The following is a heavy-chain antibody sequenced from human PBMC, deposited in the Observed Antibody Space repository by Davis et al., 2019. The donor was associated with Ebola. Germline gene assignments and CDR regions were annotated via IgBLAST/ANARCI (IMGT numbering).Heavy chain of an antibody. CDR2: ISYDGSNK. J-gene: IGHJ5*02. D-gene: IGHD2-15*01. Sequence: GGSLRLSCAASGFTFSSYDMHWVRQAPGKGLEWVALISYDGSNKYYADSVKGRFTISRDNAKNSLYLQMNSLRDEDTAVYYCARGPRDIVVVVAAMPFDPWGQGTLVTVSS. CDR1: GFTFSSYD. CDR3: ARGPRDIVVVVAAMPFDP. V-gene: IGHV3-30*03.